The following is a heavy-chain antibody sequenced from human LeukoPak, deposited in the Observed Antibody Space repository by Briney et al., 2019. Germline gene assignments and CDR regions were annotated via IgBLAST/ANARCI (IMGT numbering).Heavy chain of an antibody. J-gene: IGHJ4*02. Sequence: SETLSLTCTVSGGSISSYYWSWIRQPAGKGLEWIGRIYTSGSTNYNPSLKSRVTMSVDMSKNQFSLKLSSVTAADTAVYYCARGPGLGITMIVVVPFDYWGQGTLVTVSS. CDR3: ARGPGLGITMIVVVPFDY. D-gene: IGHD3-22*01. V-gene: IGHV4-4*07. CDR2: IYTSGST. CDR1: GGSISSYY.